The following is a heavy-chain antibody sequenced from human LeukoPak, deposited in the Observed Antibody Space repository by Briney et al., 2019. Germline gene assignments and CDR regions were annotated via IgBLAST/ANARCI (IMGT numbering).Heavy chain of an antibody. CDR2: IYYSGST. CDR1: GGSISSYY. V-gene: IGHV4-59*08. J-gene: IGHJ4*02. Sequence: SETLSLTCTGSGGSISSYYWRWIRQPPGKGLEWIGYIYYSGSTNYNPSLKSRVTISVDTSKNQFSLKLSSVTAADTAVYYCARRASRIYSSGWYDTGDYFDYWGQGTLVTVSS. CDR3: ARRASRIYSSGWYDTGDYFDY. D-gene: IGHD6-19*01.